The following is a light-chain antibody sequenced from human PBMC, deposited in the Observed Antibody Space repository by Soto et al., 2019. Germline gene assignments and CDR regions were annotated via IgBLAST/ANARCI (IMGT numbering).Light chain of an antibody. V-gene: IGLV4-69*01. CDR3: QRWGIGLLC. J-gene: IGLJ2*01. CDR1: SGHSSYA. Sequence: QSVLTQSPSASASLGASVKLTCTLSSGHSSYAIAWHQKQPGKGPRYLMDLNNDGSHTKGDGIPDRFSDSSSGAGRYLIILCLRYEVEAQYYCQRWGIGLLCFGDGTQLTVL. CDR2: LNNDGSH.